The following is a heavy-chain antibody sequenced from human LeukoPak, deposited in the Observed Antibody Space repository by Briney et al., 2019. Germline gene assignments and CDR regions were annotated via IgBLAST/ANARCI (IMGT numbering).Heavy chain of an antibody. Sequence: ASVKVSCKASVGTFSSYAISWVRQAPGQELEWMGGIIPIFGTANYAQKFQGRVTITTDESTSTAYMELSSLRSEDTAVYYCARVGYYDILTGYYKEGYFDYWGQGTLVTVSS. CDR2: IIPIFGTA. CDR1: VGTFSSYA. CDR3: ARVGYYDILTGYYKEGYFDY. D-gene: IGHD3-9*01. J-gene: IGHJ4*02. V-gene: IGHV1-69*05.